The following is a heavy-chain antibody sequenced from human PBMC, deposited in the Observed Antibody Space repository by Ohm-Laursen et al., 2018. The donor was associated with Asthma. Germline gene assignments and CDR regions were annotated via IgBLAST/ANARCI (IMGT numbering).Heavy chain of an antibody. CDR2: ISYDGRND. CDR1: GFTFSSYA. J-gene: IGHJ4*02. V-gene: IGHV3-30*04. Sequence: SLRLSCAAFGFTFSSYAMHWVRQAPGKGLEWVSLISYDGRNDYYADSVKGRFTISRDNSKNTLYLQMNSLRAEDTAVYYRASGAVAVAGTTELDYWGQGTLVTVSS. CDR3: ASGAVAVAGTTELDY. D-gene: IGHD6-19*01.